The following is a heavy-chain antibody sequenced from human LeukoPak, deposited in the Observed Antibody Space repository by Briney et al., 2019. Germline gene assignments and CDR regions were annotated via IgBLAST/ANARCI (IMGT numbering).Heavy chain of an antibody. V-gene: IGHV1-24*01. CDR3: AADRGDYSGSYWTAFDI. CDR1: EYTLTELS. D-gene: IGHD1-26*01. CDR2: FDPEDGEI. J-gene: IGHJ3*02. Sequence: ASVKVSCKVSEYTLTELSMHWVRQAPGKGLEWLGGFDPEDGEIIYAQKFQGRVTMSDDTFTDTAYMELGSLRSDDTAVYYCAADRGDYSGSYWTAFDIWGQGTMVTVSS.